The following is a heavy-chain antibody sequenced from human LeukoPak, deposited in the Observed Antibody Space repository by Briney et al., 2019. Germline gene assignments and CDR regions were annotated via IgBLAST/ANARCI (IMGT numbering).Heavy chain of an antibody. D-gene: IGHD4-17*01. V-gene: IGHV1-69*05. CDR1: GGTFSSYA. J-gene: IGHJ4*02. CDR2: IIPIFGTA. CDR3: ARSFVTTLYFDY. Sequence: EASVKVSCKASGGTFSSYAISWVRQAPGQGLEWMGGIIPIFGTANYAQKFQGRVTITTDESTSTAYMELSSLRSEDTAVYYCARSFVTTLYFDYWGQGTLVTVSS.